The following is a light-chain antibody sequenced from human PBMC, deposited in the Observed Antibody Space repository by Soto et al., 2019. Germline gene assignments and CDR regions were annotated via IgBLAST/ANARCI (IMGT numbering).Light chain of an antibody. CDR2: GAS. V-gene: IGKV3-20*01. Sequence: ESVLTQSPGTLSLSPGERATLSCRASQSVSSSFLAWYQQKPGQAPRLLIYGASSRATGIPDRFSGSGSGTDFTLTTSRLEPEDFAVDYCQQYDNSPWTFGQGTKVEI. CDR1: QSVSSSF. CDR3: QQYDNSPWT. J-gene: IGKJ1*01.